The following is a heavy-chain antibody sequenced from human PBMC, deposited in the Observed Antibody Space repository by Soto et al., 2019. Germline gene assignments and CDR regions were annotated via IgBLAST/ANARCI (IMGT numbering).Heavy chain of an antibody. CDR3: AESIAVAGPFDY. D-gene: IGHD6-19*01. J-gene: IGHJ4*02. Sequence: QVQLVQSGAEVKKPGASVKVSCKASGYTFTSYAMHWVRQAPGQRLEWMGWINAGNGNTKYSQKFQGRVTITRDTSASTAYMELSSLRSEDTAVYYCAESIAVAGPFDYWGQGTLVTVSS. CDR1: GYTFTSYA. V-gene: IGHV1-3*01. CDR2: INAGNGNT.